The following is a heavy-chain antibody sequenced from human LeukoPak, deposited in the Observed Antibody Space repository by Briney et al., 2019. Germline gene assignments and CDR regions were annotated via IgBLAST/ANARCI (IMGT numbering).Heavy chain of an antibody. V-gene: IGHV5-51*01. CDR3: AITYXYDSXXYWYFDX. D-gene: IGHD3-22*01. J-gene: IGHJ2*01. Sequence: GESLKISCKGSGYSFTSYWIGWVRQMPGKGLEWMGIIYPGDSDTRYSPSFQGQVTISADKSISTAYLQWSSLKASDTAMYYCAITYXYDSXXYWYFDXWGXXTXXXVSS. CDR2: IYPGDSDT. CDR1: GYSFTSYW.